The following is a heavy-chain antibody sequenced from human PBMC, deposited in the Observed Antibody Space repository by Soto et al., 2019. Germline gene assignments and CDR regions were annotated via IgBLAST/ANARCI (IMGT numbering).Heavy chain of an antibody. CDR1: GGSISSSSYY. V-gene: IGHV4-39*01. D-gene: IGHD6-13*01. Sequence: SYTLYITCTVSGGSISSSSYYWAWIRQPPGKGLEWIGSIYYSGSTYYNPSLKSRVTISVDTSKNQFSLKLSSVTAADTAVYYCASRLQQLVSFWGQGTLVTSP. J-gene: IGHJ4*02. CDR3: ASRLQQLVSF. CDR2: IYYSGST.